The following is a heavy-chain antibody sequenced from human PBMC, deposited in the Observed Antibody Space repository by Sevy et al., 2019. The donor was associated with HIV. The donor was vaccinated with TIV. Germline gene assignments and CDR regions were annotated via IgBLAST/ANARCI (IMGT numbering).Heavy chain of an antibody. D-gene: IGHD2-15*01. CDR3: ARVRDRYCSGGSCYYGYFFDY. CDR2: ISDRSDTI. CDR1: GFIFSNYY. J-gene: IGHJ4*02. V-gene: IGHV3-48*01. Sequence: GGSLRLSCAASGFIFSNYYMTWVRQAPGKGLEWVSYISDRSDTICYADSVKGRFTISRDNAKNALYLQMSSLRGEDTAVYYWARVRDRYCSGGSCYYGYFFDYWGQGTLVTVSS.